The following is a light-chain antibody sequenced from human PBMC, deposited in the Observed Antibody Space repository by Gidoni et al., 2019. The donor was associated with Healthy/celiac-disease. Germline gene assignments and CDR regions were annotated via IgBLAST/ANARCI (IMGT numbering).Light chain of an antibody. V-gene: IGKV1-5*03. J-gene: IGKJ1*01. CDR1: QRISSW. Sequence: DIQMTQSPSTLSASVGDRVTITCRASQRISSWLAWYQQKPGKAPKLLIYKGSSLESGVPSRFSGSGSGTEFTLTISSLQLDDFATYYCQQYNSYSWTFGQGTKVESK. CDR2: KGS. CDR3: QQYNSYSWT.